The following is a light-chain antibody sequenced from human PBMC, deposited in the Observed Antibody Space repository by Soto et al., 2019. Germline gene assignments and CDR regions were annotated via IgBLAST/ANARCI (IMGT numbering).Light chain of an antibody. Sequence: QSVLNQPPSASGSPGQSVTISCTGTSSDVGGYNYVSWYQQHPGKAPKFMIYDVSNRPSGVSNRFSGSKSGNTASLTISGLQAQDEADYYCSSYTTSNTRQIVFGTGTKVTVL. J-gene: IGLJ1*01. CDR1: SSDVGGYNY. CDR3: SSYTTSNTRQIV. V-gene: IGLV2-14*01. CDR2: DVS.